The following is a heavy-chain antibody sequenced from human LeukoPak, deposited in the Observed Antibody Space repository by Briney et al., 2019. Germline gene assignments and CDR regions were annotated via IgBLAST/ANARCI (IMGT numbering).Heavy chain of an antibody. Sequence: SETLSLTCAVYGGSFSNYYWSWIRQPPGKGLEWIGEIHFSGRINCNPSLMSRVTISVDTSKNQFSLRLTSVTARDTAVYYCARRWNYGRNYYIDVWGKGATV. V-gene: IGHV4-34*01. CDR2: IHFSGRI. CDR1: GGSFSNYY. D-gene: IGHD1-7*01. J-gene: IGHJ6*03. CDR3: ARRWNYGRNYYIDV.